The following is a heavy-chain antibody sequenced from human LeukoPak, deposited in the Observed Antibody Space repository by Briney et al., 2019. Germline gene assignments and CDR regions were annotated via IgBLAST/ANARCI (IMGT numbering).Heavy chain of an antibody. D-gene: IGHD3-10*01. V-gene: IGHV3-30*19. CDR3: ARTGIGYYFDY. Sequence: GGSLRLSCAASGFTFSSCGMHWVRQAPGKGLEWVAVISYDGSNKYYADSVKGRFTISRDNSKNTLYLQMNSLRAEDTAVYYCARTGIGYYFDYWGQGTLVTVSS. CDR1: GFTFSSCG. CDR2: ISYDGSNK. J-gene: IGHJ4*02.